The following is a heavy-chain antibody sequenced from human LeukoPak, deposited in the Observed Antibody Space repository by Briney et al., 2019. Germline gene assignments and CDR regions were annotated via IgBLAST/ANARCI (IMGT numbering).Heavy chain of an antibody. Sequence: SETLSLTCTVSGGSIRSGNYYWSWIRQPAGKGLEWIGRVYTSGSTNYNPSLKSRVTISVDTSKNHFSLNLSSVTAADTAVYYCARSLEGEGYNADYFDYWGQGTLVTVSS. CDR1: GGSIRSGNYY. CDR2: VYTSGST. J-gene: IGHJ4*02. D-gene: IGHD5-24*01. CDR3: ARSLEGEGYNADYFDY. V-gene: IGHV4-61*02.